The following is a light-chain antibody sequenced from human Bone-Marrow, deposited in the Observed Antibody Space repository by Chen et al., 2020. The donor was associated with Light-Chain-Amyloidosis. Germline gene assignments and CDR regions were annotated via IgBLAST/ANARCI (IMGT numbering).Light chain of an antibody. V-gene: IGKV3-20*01. CDR2: GSS. CDR3: QQYGTSPLT. Sequence: DIVLTQSPGTRYLSPGEGGNLSCRASQTISSNYLTWYQQKFGQAPRLLIYGSSSRATGIPDRFTGSGSGTDFTLTINRLEPEDFAMYYWQQYGTSPLTFGGGTKVEIK. CDR1: QTISSNY. J-gene: IGKJ4*01.